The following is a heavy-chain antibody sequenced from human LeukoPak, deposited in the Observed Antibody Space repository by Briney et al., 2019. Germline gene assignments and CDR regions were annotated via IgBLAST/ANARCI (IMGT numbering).Heavy chain of an antibody. Sequence: GGSLTLSRATSGFNYGGHYMSWVRQAPGKGPEWISYISGNGRDIAYADSVKGRFTISRDNAKNLLHLQMNSLSVEDTAVYQCVRQAGGVGGQWGQGTLIAVSS. J-gene: IGHJ4*02. D-gene: IGHD3-16*01. CDR3: VRQAGGVGGQ. CDR2: ISGNGRDI. CDR1: GFNYGGHY. V-gene: IGHV3-11*01.